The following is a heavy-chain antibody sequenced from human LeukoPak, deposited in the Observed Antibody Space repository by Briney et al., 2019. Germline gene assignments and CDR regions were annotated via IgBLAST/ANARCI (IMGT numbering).Heavy chain of an antibody. V-gene: IGHV1-18*01. CDR2: ISTSNGDT. CDR3: ARDPYHRLGPPLDL. J-gene: IGHJ5*02. Sequence: GASVKVSCKASGYSFSNYGITWVRQAPGQGLEWMGRISTSNGDTNFAQSLQGRLTMTTDTSTSTVYMELWSLRSDDTAVYYCARDPYHRLGPPLDLWGQGTLVTVSS. CDR1: GYSFSNYG. D-gene: IGHD2-2*01.